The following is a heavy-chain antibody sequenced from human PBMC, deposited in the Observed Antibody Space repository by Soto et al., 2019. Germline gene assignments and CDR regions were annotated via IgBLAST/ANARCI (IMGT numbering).Heavy chain of an antibody. Sequence: GVSLRLSCAASGFTFSSYGMHWVRQAPGKGLEWVAVIWYDGSNKYYADSAKGRFTISRDNSKNTLYLQMNSLRAEDTAVYYCARDPDTAMVINPGIDYWGQGTLVTVSS. CDR1: GFTFSSYG. V-gene: IGHV3-33*01. CDR3: ARDPDTAMVINPGIDY. CDR2: IWYDGSNK. J-gene: IGHJ4*02. D-gene: IGHD5-18*01.